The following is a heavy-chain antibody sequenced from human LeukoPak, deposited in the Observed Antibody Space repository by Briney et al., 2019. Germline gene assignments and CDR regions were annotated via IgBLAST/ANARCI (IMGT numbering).Heavy chain of an antibody. CDR2: ISGSGGST. CDR3: AKVGFRELPQERIDY. D-gene: IGHD3-10*01. Sequence: PGGSLRLSCAATGFTFSSYAMSWVRQAPGKGLEWVSAISGSGGSTYYADSVKGRFTISRDNSKNTLYLQMNSLRAEDTAVYYCAKVGFRELPQERIDYWGQGTLVTVSS. CDR1: GFTFSSYA. V-gene: IGHV3-23*01. J-gene: IGHJ4*02.